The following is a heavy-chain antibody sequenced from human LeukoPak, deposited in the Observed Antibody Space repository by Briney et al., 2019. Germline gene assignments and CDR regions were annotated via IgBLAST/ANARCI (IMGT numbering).Heavy chain of an antibody. J-gene: IGHJ3*01. CDR3: ARGQSTTGAFDV. CDR1: GFTFSSYS. Sequence: PGGSLRLSCAASGFTFSSYSVSWVRRAPGKGLEWVSSISSTSSYIYYEDSVKGRFTISRDNAKNSLYLQLSSLRADDAAVYYCARGQSTTGAFDVWGQGTLVAVSS. D-gene: IGHD1-14*01. V-gene: IGHV3-21*01. CDR2: ISSTSSYI.